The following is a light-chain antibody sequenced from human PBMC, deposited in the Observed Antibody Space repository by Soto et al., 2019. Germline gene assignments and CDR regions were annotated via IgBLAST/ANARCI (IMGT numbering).Light chain of an antibody. J-gene: IGLJ3*02. CDR3: CSYAGSNTGV. CDR1: SSDVGGYNY. CDR2: DVS. Sequence: QSVLTQPRSVSGSPGQSVTISCTGTSSDVGGYNYVSWYQQHPGKAPKLMIYDVSNWPSGVPDRFSGSKSGNTASLTISGLQAEDEADYYCCSYAGSNTGVFGGGTQLTVL. V-gene: IGLV2-11*01.